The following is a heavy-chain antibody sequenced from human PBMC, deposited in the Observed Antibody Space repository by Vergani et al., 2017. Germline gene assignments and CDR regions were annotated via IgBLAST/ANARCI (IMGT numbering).Heavy chain of an antibody. CDR1: GFTVSSNY. D-gene: IGHD6-19*01. J-gene: IGHJ4*02. CDR3: AKPTAVAGPLEFDY. V-gene: IGHV3-53*01. CDR2: IYSGGST. Sequence: EVQLLESGGGLVQPGGSLRLSCAASGFTVSSNYMSWVRQAPGKGLEWVSVIYSGGSTYYADSVKGRFTISRDNSKNTLYLQMNSLRAEDTAVYYCAKPTAVAGPLEFDYWGQGTLVTVSS.